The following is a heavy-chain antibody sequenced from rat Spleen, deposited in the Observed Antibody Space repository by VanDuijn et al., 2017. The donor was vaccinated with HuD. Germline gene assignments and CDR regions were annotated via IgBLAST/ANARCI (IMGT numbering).Heavy chain of an antibody. CDR1: GFSLTSYG. CDR2: IWSGGST. V-gene: IGHV2-4*01. J-gene: IGHJ2*01. Sequence: QVQLKESGPGLVQPSRTLSLTCTVSGFSLTSYGVSWVRQPPGKGLEWIAAIWSGGSTYYSSALKSRLSISRDTSKSQVFLKMNSLQTEDTATYYCVRESRTGNYFDDWGQGVMVTVSS. CDR3: VRESRTGNYFDD. D-gene: IGHD5-1*01.